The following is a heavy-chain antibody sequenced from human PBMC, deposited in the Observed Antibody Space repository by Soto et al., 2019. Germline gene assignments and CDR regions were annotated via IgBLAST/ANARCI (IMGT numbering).Heavy chain of an antibody. J-gene: IGHJ5*02. CDR2: MYNTGST. CDR1: GGSISSGGYS. V-gene: IGHV4-30-2*05. CDR3: AREARTVTEYNWFDP. D-gene: IGHD4-17*01. Sequence: KPSETLSLTCAVSGGSISSGGYSWSWIRQPPGKGLEWIGYMYNTGSTVYNPSFKSRVTISVDTSKNQFSLKLSSVTAADTAVYYCAREARTVTEYNWFDPWGQGTLVTVSS.